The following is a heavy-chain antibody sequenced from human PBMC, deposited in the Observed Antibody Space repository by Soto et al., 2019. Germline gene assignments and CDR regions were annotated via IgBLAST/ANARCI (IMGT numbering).Heavy chain of an antibody. J-gene: IGHJ5*02. D-gene: IGHD2-15*01. V-gene: IGHV4-34*01. CDR2: INHSGST. CDR3: ARAYCSGGSGYWMRWFDP. Sequence: SETLSLTCAVYGGSFSGYYWSWIRQPPGKGLEWIGEINHSGSTNYNPSLKSRVTISVDTSKNQFSLKLSSVTAADTAVYYCARAYCSGGSGYWMRWFDPWGQGTLVTVSS. CDR1: GGSFSGYY.